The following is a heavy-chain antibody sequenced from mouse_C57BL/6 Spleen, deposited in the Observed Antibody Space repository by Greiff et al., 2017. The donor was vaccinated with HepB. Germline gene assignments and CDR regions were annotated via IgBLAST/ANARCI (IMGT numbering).Heavy chain of an antibody. Sequence: VQLQQSGAELVMPGASVKLSCKASGYTFTSYWMHWVKQRPGQGLEWIGEIDPSDSYTNYNQKFKGKSTLIVDKSSSTAYMQLSSLTSEDSAVYYCARGSGYVSHFDYWGQGTTLTVSS. CDR1: GYTFTSYW. J-gene: IGHJ2*01. CDR2: IDPSDSYT. V-gene: IGHV1-69*01. D-gene: IGHD3-2*02. CDR3: ARGSGYVSHFDY.